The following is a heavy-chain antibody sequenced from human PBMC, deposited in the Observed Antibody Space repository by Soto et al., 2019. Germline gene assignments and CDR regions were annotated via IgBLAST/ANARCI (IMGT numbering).Heavy chain of an antibody. Sequence: SETLSLTCTVSGGSISSGDYYWSWIRQPPGKGLEWIGYISNTGNTIYNPSLESRVAISLDTSKNQFSLRLRSVTAADTAVYYCARVRSAYAGLDYWGRGTLVTVSS. J-gene: IGHJ4*02. V-gene: IGHV4-30-4*01. CDR1: GGSISSGDYY. CDR3: ARVRSAYAGLDY. CDR2: ISNTGNT. D-gene: IGHD5-12*01.